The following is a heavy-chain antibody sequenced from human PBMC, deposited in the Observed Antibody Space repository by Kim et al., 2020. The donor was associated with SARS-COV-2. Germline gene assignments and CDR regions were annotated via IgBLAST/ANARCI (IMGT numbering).Heavy chain of an antibody. CDR3: VRAGYFDGGSFFFVQ. D-gene: IGHD2-15*01. CDR2: VYHSGST. V-gene: IGHV4-59*11. J-gene: IGHJ1*01. Sequence: SETLSLTCSVSGAYITNHYWSWIRQPPGKGLEWIGNVYHSGSTSNNPSLKRRVTMSVETSKRQFSLQLTSVTAADTATSYCVRAGYFDGGSFFFVQWGQG. CDR1: GAYITNHY.